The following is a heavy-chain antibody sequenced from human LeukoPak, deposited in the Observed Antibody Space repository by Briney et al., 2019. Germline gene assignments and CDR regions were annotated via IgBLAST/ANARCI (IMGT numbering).Heavy chain of an antibody. Sequence: GGSLRLSCAASGFTFSSYGMSWVRQAPGKGLEWVSTISGSGATTYYADSVNGRFTISRDNSKNTLYLQMNSLRVEDTAVYYCARDMSSGWYSNFDYWGQGTLVTVSS. CDR3: ARDMSSGWYSNFDY. J-gene: IGHJ4*02. CDR1: GFTFSSYG. D-gene: IGHD6-19*01. V-gene: IGHV3-23*01. CDR2: ISGSGATT.